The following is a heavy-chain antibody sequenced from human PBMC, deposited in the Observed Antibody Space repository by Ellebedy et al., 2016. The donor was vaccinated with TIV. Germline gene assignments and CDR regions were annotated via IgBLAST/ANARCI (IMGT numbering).Heavy chain of an antibody. CDR2: TYYRSKWQT. Sequence: MPSETLSLTCAISGDSVSSNRASWNWIRQSPSRGLEWLGRTYYRSKWQTDYADSVKSRISVNADTSKNQFSLHLSSVTPEDTALYFCARDWVTVTHGRSGYFDIWGPGTLVTVSA. D-gene: IGHD3-3*01. CDR3: ARDWVTVTHGRSGYFDI. CDR1: GDSVSSNRAS. J-gene: IGHJ4*02. V-gene: IGHV6-1*01.